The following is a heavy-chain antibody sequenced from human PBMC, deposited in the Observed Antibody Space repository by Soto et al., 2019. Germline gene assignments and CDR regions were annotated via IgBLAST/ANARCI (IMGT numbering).Heavy chain of an antibody. D-gene: IGHD6-19*01. V-gene: IGHV3-74*01. Sequence: EVQLVESGGALVQPGGSLRLSCAASGFTFNTYWMYWVRQVPGKGLVWVSRINNDGSSTSYADSVKGRFTISRDNAKNTLDLQMNSLRAEDTAVYYCARDRGSSAWYYYYYGMDVWGQGTTVTVSS. CDR1: GFTFNTYW. CDR3: ARDRGSSAWYYYYYGMDV. J-gene: IGHJ6*02. CDR2: INNDGSST.